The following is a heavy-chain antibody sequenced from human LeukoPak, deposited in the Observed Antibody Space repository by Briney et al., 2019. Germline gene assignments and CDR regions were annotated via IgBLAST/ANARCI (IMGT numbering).Heavy chain of an antibody. CDR1: GFTFSDFG. CDR3: ARDHYDYVWGSYRPTYYFDY. Sequence: GGSLRLSCAASGFTFSDFGMHWVRQAPGKGLEWVAVISYDGNIKYYAGSVRGRFTISRDNVKETLSLQMNSLRAEDTAVYYCARDHYDYVWGSYRPTYYFDYWGQGTLVTVSS. D-gene: IGHD3-16*02. CDR2: ISYDGNIK. V-gene: IGHV3-30*03. J-gene: IGHJ4*02.